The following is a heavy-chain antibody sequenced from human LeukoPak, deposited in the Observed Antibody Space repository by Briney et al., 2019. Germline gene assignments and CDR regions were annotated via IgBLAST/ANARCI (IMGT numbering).Heavy chain of an antibody. J-gene: IGHJ4*02. V-gene: IGHV4-59*08. CDR1: GGSIKNYY. Sequence: PSETLSLTCTVSGGSIKNYYWSWIRQPPGKGLEWIGYIYYSGSTYYNPSLKSRVTISVDTSKNQFSLKLSSVTAADTAVYYCARVGRGYSYGFSPSFPHPPDYWGQGTLVTVSS. CDR3: ARVGRGYSYGFSPSFPHPPDY. D-gene: IGHD5-18*01. CDR2: IYYSGST.